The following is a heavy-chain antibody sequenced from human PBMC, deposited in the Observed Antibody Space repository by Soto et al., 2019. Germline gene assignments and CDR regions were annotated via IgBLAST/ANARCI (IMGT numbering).Heavy chain of an antibody. CDR2: IYSGGST. Sequence: GGSLRLSCAASGFTVSSNYMSWVRQAPGKGLEWVSVIYSGGSTYYADSVKGRFTISRDNSKNTLYLQMNSLKAEDTAVYYCARDSPMVSPGIPQGAFDIWGQGTMVTVSS. CDR1: GFTVSSNY. V-gene: IGHV3-53*01. J-gene: IGHJ3*02. D-gene: IGHD2-8*01. CDR3: ARDSPMVSPGIPQGAFDI.